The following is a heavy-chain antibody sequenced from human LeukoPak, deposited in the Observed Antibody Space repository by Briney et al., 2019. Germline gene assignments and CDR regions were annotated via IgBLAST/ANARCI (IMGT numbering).Heavy chain of an antibody. CDR2: ISYDGRNK. J-gene: IGHJ3*02. V-gene: IGHV3-30*04. Sequence: GGSLRLSCAGSGYTFSSYAVHWVRQAPGKGLAWVAVISYDGRNKYYADSVQGRFTISRDNAKNSLYLLVNSLRAEDTAVYYCARDKNGVFDIWGQGTMVTVSS. CDR3: ARDKNGVFDI. CDR1: GYTFSSYA. D-gene: IGHD3-3*01.